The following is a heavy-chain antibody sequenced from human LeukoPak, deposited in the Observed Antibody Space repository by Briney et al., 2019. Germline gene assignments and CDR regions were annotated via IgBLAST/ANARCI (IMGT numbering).Heavy chain of an antibody. D-gene: IGHD3-3*01. J-gene: IGHJ5*02. Sequence: KPSETLPLTCAVYGGSFSGYYWSWIRQPPGKGLEWIGEINHSGSTNYNPSLKSRVTISVDTSKNQFSLKLSSVTAADTAVYYCASQPVLRFLEWPGGWPRGNWFDPWGQGTLVTVSS. CDR1: GGSFSGYY. CDR2: INHSGST. V-gene: IGHV4-34*01. CDR3: ASQPVLRFLEWPGGWPRGNWFDP.